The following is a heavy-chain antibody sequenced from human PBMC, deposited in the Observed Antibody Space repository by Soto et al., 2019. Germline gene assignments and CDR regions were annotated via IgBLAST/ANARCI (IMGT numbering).Heavy chain of an antibody. Sequence: GASVKVSCKASGYTFTSYGISWVRQAPGQGLEWVGWISAHNGDTRYAQNLRGRITMTTDTFTNTAYMELTSLTSDDTAVYYCARDWSRYYDSSGLMWFYWGQGTLVTVS. CDR2: ISAHNGDT. CDR1: GYTFTSYG. J-gene: IGHJ4*02. D-gene: IGHD3-22*01. V-gene: IGHV1-18*01. CDR3: ARDWSRYYDSSGLMWFY.